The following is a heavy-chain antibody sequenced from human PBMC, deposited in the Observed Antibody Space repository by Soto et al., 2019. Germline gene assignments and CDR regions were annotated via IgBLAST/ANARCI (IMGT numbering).Heavy chain of an antibody. CDR3: APMGV. CDR2: ISGSDNST. V-gene: IGHV3-23*01. J-gene: IGHJ6*02. Sequence: GGSLRLSCAASGFTFSSFAMSWVRQAPGKGLGWVSAISGSDNSTYYADSVKGRFTISRDNSKNTLYLQMSTLKADDTAVYYCAPMGVWGQGTTVTVSS. CDR1: GFTFSSFA.